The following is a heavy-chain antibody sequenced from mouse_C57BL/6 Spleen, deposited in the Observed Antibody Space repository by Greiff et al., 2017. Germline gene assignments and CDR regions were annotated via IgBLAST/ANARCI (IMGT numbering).Heavy chain of an antibody. CDR1: GYTFTSYW. D-gene: IGHD2-3*01. CDR3: ARYDDGFYAMDY. V-gene: IGHV1-52*01. CDR2: IDPSDSAT. Sequence: QVQLKQPGAELVRPGSSVKLSCKASGYTFTSYWMHWVKQRPIQGLEWIGNIDPSDSATHYNQKFKDKATLTVDKSSSTAYMQLSSLTSEDSSVXYCARYDDGFYAMDYGGQGTSVTVSS. J-gene: IGHJ4*01.